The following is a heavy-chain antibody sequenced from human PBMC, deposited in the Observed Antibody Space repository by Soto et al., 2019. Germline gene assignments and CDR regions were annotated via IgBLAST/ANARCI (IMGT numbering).Heavy chain of an antibody. CDR3: ARSYSGYDYYCDY. Sequence: SVKVSCKASGGTFSSYAISWVRQAPGQGLEWMGGIIPIFGTANYAQKFQGRVTITADESTSTAYMELSSLRSEDTAVYYCARSYSGYDYYCDYWGQGTLVSVSS. CDR1: GGTFSSYA. V-gene: IGHV1-69*13. J-gene: IGHJ4*02. D-gene: IGHD5-12*01. CDR2: IIPIFGTA.